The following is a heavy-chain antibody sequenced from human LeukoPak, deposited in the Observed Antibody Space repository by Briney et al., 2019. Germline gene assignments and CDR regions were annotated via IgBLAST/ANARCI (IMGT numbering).Heavy chain of an antibody. CDR3: ARDRGYSQDY. D-gene: IGHD5-18*01. J-gene: IGHJ4*02. CDR2: IKSDGSTT. V-gene: IGHV3-74*01. Sequence: GGSLRLSCAASGFTFSCYWMHWVRQVPGKGLVGVSLIKSDGSTTSYADAVKGRFTISRDNAKSTLYLQMNGLRDEDTAVYYCARDRGYSQDYWGQGTLVTVSS. CDR1: GFTFSCYW.